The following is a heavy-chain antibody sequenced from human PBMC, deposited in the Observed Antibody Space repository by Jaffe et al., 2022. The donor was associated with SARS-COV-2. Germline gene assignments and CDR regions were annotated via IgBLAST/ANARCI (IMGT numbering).Heavy chain of an antibody. CDR2: ISGSGGST. Sequence: EVQLLESGGGLARPGGSLRLSCATSGFTFRDYAMSWVRQAPGKGLEWISVISGSGGSTSYADSVKGRFIISRDKFKNSLYLQMNSLRAEDTAVYYCAKEVVTSSGVSAMDSWGQGTLVTVSS. V-gene: IGHV3-23*01. CDR3: AKEVVTSSGVSAMDS. CDR1: GFTFRDYA. J-gene: IGHJ4*02. D-gene: IGHD3-3*01.